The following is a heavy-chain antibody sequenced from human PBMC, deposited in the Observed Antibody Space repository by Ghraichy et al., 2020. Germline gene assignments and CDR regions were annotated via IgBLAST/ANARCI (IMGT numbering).Heavy chain of an antibody. J-gene: IGHJ4*02. CDR1: GGSISSYY. CDR3: ARGVTIFGVVPVNFDY. CDR2: IYYSGST. Sequence: SETLSLTCTVSGGSISSYYWSWIRQPPGKGLEWIGYIYYSGSTNYNPSLKSRVTISVDTYKNQFSLKLSSVTAADTAVYYCARGVTIFGVVPVNFDYWGQGTLVTVSS. V-gene: IGHV4-59*01. D-gene: IGHD3-3*01.